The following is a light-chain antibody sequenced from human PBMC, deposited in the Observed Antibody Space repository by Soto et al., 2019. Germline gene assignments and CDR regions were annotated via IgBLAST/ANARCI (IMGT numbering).Light chain of an antibody. CDR2: GAS. CDR3: QQLNNFPRT. Sequence: DIQLTQSPSFLSVSVGDRVTITCRASQGISGYLAWYQQRPGKAPKLLMYGASTLQSGVPSRFSGSASGTTFTLTINNLQPEDFATYYCQQLNNFPRTFGQGTKVE. V-gene: IGKV1-9*01. CDR1: QGISGY. J-gene: IGKJ1*01.